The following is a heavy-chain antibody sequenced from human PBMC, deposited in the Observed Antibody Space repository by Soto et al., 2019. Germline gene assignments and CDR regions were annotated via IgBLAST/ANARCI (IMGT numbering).Heavy chain of an antibody. D-gene: IGHD6-19*01. CDR1: GYTFTSSG. CDR2: ISTYNGDT. Sequence: QVQLVQSGAEVKKPGASVKVSCKASGYTFTSSGISWVRQAPGQGPEWMGWISTYNGDTNYAQKLQGRLTMTTDTSTSTAYMDLRSLRSDDRAVYYCARTVAGYFDSWGQGTLVTVSS. CDR3: ARTVAGYFDS. J-gene: IGHJ4*02. V-gene: IGHV1-18*01.